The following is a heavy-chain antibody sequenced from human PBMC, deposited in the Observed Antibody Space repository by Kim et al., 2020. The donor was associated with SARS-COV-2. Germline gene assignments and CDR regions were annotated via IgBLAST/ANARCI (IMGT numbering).Heavy chain of an antibody. Sequence: YAQKLQGSVTMTTDTSTSTAYMELRSLRSDDTAVYYCARDGDRGVIRDDYWGQGTLVTVSS. V-gene: IGHV1-18*01. CDR3: ARDGDRGVIRDDY. J-gene: IGHJ4*02. D-gene: IGHD3-10*01.